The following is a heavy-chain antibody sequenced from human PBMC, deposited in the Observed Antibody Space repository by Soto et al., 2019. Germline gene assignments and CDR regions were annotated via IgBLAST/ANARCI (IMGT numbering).Heavy chain of an antibody. J-gene: IGHJ4*02. CDR3: ARERGYSGYDYPAWFY. CDR1: GFTFSSYS. D-gene: IGHD5-12*01. V-gene: IGHV3-21*01. Sequence: GGSLRLSCAASGFTFSSYSMNWVRQAPGKGLEWVSSISSSSSYIYYADSVKGRFTISRDNAKNSLYLQMNSLRAEDTAVYYCARERGYSGYDYPAWFYWGQGTLVTVSS. CDR2: ISSSSSYI.